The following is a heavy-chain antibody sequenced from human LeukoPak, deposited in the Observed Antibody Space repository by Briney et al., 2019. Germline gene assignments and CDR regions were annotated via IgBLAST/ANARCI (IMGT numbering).Heavy chain of an antibody. Sequence: GASVKVSCKASGYTFTDYYLHWLRQDPGQGLEWVGWINPNSAGTEYAQEFQGRVTMTRDTSNSTAYMELSRLRPDDTAVYYCARAAWSATSKFDSWGQGTRVTVPS. CDR3: ARAAWSATSKFDS. CDR1: GYTFTDYY. J-gene: IGHJ5*01. D-gene: IGHD6-13*01. CDR2: INPNSAGT. V-gene: IGHV1-2*02.